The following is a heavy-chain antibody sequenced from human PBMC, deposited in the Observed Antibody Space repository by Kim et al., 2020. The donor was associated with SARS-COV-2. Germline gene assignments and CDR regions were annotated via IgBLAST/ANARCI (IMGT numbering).Heavy chain of an antibody. J-gene: IGHJ4*02. CDR3: ARGRDLQWLVQRSHDY. CDR2: INHSGST. Sequence: SETLSLTCAVYGGSFSGYYWSWIRQPPGKGLEWIGEINHSGSTNYNPSLKSRVTISVDTSKNQFSLKLSSVTAADTAVYYCARGRDLQWLVQRSHDYWGQGTLVTVSS. CDR1: GGSFSGYY. D-gene: IGHD6-19*01. V-gene: IGHV4-34*01.